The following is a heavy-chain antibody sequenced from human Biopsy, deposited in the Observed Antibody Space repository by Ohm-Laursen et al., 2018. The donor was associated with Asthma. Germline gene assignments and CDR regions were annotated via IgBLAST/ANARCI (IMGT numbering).Heavy chain of an antibody. D-gene: IGHD2-15*01. CDR2: VSHTGST. CDR3: ARLADCSGGACYSYGWFDP. CDR1: GGSIRSHD. V-gene: IGHV4-59*11. J-gene: IGHJ5*02. Sequence: TLSLTCTVSGGSIRSHDWTWIRLPPGKGLEYIGDVSHTGSTNYNPSLKSRVTMSLDTSKNQFSLRLTSVTPADTAVYYCARLADCSGGACYSYGWFDPWGQGTRATVSS.